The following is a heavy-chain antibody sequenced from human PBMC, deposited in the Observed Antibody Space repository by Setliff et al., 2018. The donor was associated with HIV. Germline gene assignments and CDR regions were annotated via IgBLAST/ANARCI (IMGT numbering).Heavy chain of an antibody. CDR3: ASARIPTGGVSTSLDF. CDR1: GGTFSSYA. D-gene: IGHD3-3*01. V-gene: IGHV1-69*05. Sequence: SVKVSCKASGGTFSSYAISWVRQAPGQGLEWMGGIIPISGTANYADSVKGRFTVSRDNSKSTLYLQLSSLRPEDTAVYYCASARIPTGGVSTSLDFWGLGTLVTVSS. CDR2: IIPISGTA. J-gene: IGHJ4*02.